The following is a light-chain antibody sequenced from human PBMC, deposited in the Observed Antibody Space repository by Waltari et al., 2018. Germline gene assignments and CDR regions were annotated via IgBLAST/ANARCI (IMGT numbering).Light chain of an antibody. Sequence: QSALTQPPSASGSPGQSVTISCTGTSSDVGGYNYVSWYQQHPGNAPSLLLYAVPTLPSGGPVRLSGAKSGNSASLTVAGLQSEDEADYYWGSYAGYNTVFGGGTQLTVL. CDR3: GSYAGYNTV. V-gene: IGLV2-8*01. J-gene: IGLJ2*01. CDR1: SSDVGGYNY. CDR2: AVP.